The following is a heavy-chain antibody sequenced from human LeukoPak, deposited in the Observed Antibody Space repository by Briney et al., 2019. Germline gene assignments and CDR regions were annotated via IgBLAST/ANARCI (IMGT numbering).Heavy chain of an antibody. J-gene: IGHJ4*02. D-gene: IGHD3-10*01. Sequence: GASVKVSCKASGYTFTSYYMHWVRQAPGQGLEWMGLINPSGGSTNYAQKFQGRVTMTRDTSTSTVYMELSGLRSEDTAVYYCAREDYFASGGTSYWGQGSLVTVSS. CDR1: GYTFTSYY. V-gene: IGHV1-46*01. CDR3: AREDYFASGGTSY. CDR2: INPSGGST.